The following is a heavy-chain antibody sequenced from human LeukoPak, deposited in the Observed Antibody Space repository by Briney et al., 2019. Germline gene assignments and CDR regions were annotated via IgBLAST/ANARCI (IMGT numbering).Heavy chain of an antibody. CDR2: IYTSGST. D-gene: IGHD3-10*01. CDR1: GGSISSGSYY. J-gene: IGHJ3*02. Sequence: SETLSLTCTVSGGSISSGSYYWSWIRQPAGKGLEWIGRIYTSGSTNYNPSLKSRVTISVDTSKNQFSLKLSSVTAADTAVYYCARGMVRTLPAGFEIWGPGTMVTVSS. CDR3: ARGMVRTLPAGFEI. V-gene: IGHV4-61*02.